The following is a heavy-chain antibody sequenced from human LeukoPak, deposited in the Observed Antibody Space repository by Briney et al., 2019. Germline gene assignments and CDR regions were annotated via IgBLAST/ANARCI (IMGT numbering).Heavy chain of an antibody. D-gene: IGHD3-10*01. V-gene: IGHV4-34*01. J-gene: IGHJ4*02. CDR3: ARAHYYGSGSLRY. Sequence: SETLSLTCAVYGGSFSGYNWSWIRRPPGKGLEWIGEINHSGSTNYNPSLKSRVTISVDTSKNQFSLKLSSVTAADTAVYYCARAHYYGSGSLRYWGQGTLVTVSS. CDR2: INHSGST. CDR1: GGSFSGYN.